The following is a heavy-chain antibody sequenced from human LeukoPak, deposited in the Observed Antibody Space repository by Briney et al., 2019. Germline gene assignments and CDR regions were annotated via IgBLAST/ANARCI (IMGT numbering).Heavy chain of an antibody. V-gene: IGHV4-30-2*01. D-gene: IGHD3-3*01. CDR2: IYHSGST. J-gene: IGHJ3*02. CDR3: ARERDSGFLEWLHRAGDAFDI. CDR1: GGSISSGGYY. Sequence: SETLSLTCTVSGGSISSGGYYWSWIRQPPGKGLEWIGYIYHSGSTYYNPSLKSRVTISVDRSKNQFSLKLSSVAAADTAVYYCARERDSGFLEWLHRAGDAFDIWGQGTMVTVSS.